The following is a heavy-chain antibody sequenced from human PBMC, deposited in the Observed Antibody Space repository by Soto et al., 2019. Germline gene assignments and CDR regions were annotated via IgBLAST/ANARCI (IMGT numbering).Heavy chain of an antibody. J-gene: IGHJ6*04. CDR2: ISDDGSNK. V-gene: IGHV3-30*18. D-gene: IGHD4-17*01. Sequence: GGSLRLSCAASGFTFSTYGMHWVRQAPGKGLEWVAVISDDGSNKYYADSVRGRFTISRDNSKNSLYLQMNSLRAEDTAVYYCAKETTVTTFRGYYYYYGMDVWGKGTTVTVPS. CDR1: GFTFSTYG. CDR3: AKETTVTTFRGYYYYYGMDV.